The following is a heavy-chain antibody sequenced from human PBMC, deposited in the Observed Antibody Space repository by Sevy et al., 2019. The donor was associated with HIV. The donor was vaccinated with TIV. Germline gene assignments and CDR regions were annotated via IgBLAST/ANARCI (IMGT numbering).Heavy chain of an antibody. CDR2: INPNSGGT. Sequence: VSVKVSCKASGYTFTGYYMHWVRQAPGQGLEWMGWINPNSGGTNYAQKFQGRVTMTRDTSISTAYMELSMLRSDDTAVYYCARGALDPDGYYYGMDVWGQGTTVTVSS. CDR1: GYTFTGYY. V-gene: IGHV1-2*02. CDR3: ARGALDPDGYYYGMDV. J-gene: IGHJ6*02.